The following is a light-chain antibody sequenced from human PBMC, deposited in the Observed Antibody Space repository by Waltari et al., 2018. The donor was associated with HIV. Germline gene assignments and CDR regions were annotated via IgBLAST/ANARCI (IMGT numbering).Light chain of an antibody. J-gene: IGKJ2*01. CDR3: QQFRTYPRT. V-gene: IGKV1-13*02. CDR1: QGIRNA. CDR2: DAS. Sequence: AIQLTQSPSSLSASVGDRVTITCRPSQGIRNALAWYQQKPGRPPKLLIYDASTLEGGVPARFSGSFSGTDFNLTISNLQPEDSATYYCQQFRTYPRTFGQGATLEI.